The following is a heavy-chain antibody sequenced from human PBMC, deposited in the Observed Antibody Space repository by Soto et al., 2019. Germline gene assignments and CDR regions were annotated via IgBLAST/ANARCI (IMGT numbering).Heavy chain of an antibody. J-gene: IGHJ4*02. V-gene: IGHV3-33*01. Sequence: PGGSLELSCAASGFTFNSHGMHWVRQAPGKGLKWVAVIWYNGRYKYYADSVKGRFTISRDNSKNTLYLQMDSLRAEDMAVYYCARGYGSGSYVFDYWGQGTLVTVSS. D-gene: IGHD3-10*01. CDR2: IWYNGRYK. CDR1: GFTFNSHG. CDR3: ARGYGSGSYVFDY.